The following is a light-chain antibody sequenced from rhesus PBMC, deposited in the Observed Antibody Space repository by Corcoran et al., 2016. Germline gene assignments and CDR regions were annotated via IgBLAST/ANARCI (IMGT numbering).Light chain of an antibody. V-gene: IGKV3-42*03. J-gene: IGKJ1*01. CDR3: QQYSNWPT. Sequence: EIVLTQSPATLSLSPGERATLSCRASQSVSSSLAWYQQKPAQAPRLLMIGASSRAPGLPVRFSGRGSGTDVTLTISSLEPEDFAVYYCQQYSNWPTFGQGTKVEIK. CDR1: QSVSSS. CDR2: GAS.